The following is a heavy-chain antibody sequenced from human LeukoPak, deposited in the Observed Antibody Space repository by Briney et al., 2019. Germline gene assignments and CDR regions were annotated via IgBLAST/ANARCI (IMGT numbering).Heavy chain of an antibody. V-gene: IGHV1-18*01. CDR2: ITVNNGYT. CDR3: AKVHCTTTNCRNILPYLDD. J-gene: IGHJ4*02. CDR1: GGTFSSYA. D-gene: IGHD2-2*01. Sequence: ASVKVSCKASGGTFSSYAISGLRQAPGQGLEWMGWITVNNGYTKYAQEFQGRVTMTTDTSTTTAYMELRSLRSDDTAVYYCAKVHCTTTNCRNILPYLDDWGQGTLVTVSS.